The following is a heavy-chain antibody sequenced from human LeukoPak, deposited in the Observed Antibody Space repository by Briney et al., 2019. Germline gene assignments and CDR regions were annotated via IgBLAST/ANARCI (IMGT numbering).Heavy chain of an antibody. CDR1: GFTFSSYS. Sequence: PGGSLRLSCAASGFTFSSYSMNWVRQAPGKGLEWVSSISSSSSYIYYADSVKGRFTISRDNSKNTLYLQMNSLRAEDTAVYYCAKRGGYYYDSSGYSWFDYWGQGTLVTVSS. D-gene: IGHD3-22*01. CDR3: AKRGGYYYDSSGYSWFDY. CDR2: ISSSSSYI. J-gene: IGHJ4*02. V-gene: IGHV3-21*04.